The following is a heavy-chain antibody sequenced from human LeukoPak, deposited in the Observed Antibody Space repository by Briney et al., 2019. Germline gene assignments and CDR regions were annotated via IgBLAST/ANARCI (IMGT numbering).Heavy chain of an antibody. CDR3: AKQYYYGSGTLRGMDV. D-gene: IGHD3-10*01. Sequence: GGSLRLSCAASGFMFSSYGMHWVRQAPGKGLEWVAVIWYDGSYKYYGDSVKGRFTISRDNSKNTLSLQMNSLRAEDTGVYYCAKQYYYGSGTLRGMDVWGQGTTVTVSS. V-gene: IGHV3-33*06. CDR1: GFMFSSYG. J-gene: IGHJ6*02. CDR2: IWYDGSYK.